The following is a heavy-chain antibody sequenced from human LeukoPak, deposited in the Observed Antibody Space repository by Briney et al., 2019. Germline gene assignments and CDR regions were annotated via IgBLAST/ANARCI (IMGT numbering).Heavy chain of an antibody. J-gene: IGHJ6*04. CDR3: ARDTGIVVVPAAIYGASYYYYGMDV. CDR2: IYTSGST. Sequence: SETLSLTCTVSGGSISSYYWSWIRQPAGKGLEWIGRIYTSGSTNYNPSLKSRVTISVDTSKNQFSLKLSSVTAADTAVYYCARDTGIVVVPAAIYGASYYYYGMDVWGKGTTVTVSS. CDR1: GGSISSYY. D-gene: IGHD2-2*02. V-gene: IGHV4-4*07.